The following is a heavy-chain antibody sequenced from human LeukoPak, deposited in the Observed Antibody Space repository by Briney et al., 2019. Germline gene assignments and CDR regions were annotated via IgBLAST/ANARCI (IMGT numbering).Heavy chain of an antibody. V-gene: IGHV1-2*02. Sequence: ASVKVSCKASGYTFTGYYMHWVRQAPGQGLEWMGWISPNSGGTNYAQKFQGRVTMTRDTSISTAYMELSRLRSDDTAVYYCARDGYSYGHIGYYYYYYMDVWGKGTTVTVSS. CDR3: ARDGYSYGHIGYYYYYYMDV. J-gene: IGHJ6*03. CDR1: GYTFTGYY. D-gene: IGHD5-18*01. CDR2: ISPNSGGT.